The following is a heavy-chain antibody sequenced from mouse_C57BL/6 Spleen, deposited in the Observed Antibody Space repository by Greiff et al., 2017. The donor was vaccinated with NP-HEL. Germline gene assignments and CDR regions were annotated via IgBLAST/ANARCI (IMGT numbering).Heavy chain of an antibody. CDR2: INPNNGGT. D-gene: IGHD2-4*01. CDR3: ARGGYDYEYFDV. CDR1: GYTFTDYN. V-gene: IGHV1-22*01. Sequence: VQLQQSGPELVKPGASVKMSCKASGYTFTDYNMHWVKQSHGKSLEWIGYINPNNGGTSYNQKFKGKATLTVNKSSSTAYMELRSLTSEDSAVYYCARGGYDYEYFDVWGTGTTVTVSS. J-gene: IGHJ1*03.